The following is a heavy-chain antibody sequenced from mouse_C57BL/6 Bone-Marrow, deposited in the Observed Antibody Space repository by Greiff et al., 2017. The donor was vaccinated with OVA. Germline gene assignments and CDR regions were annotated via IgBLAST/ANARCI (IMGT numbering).Heavy chain of an antibody. CDR3: AREGGTCAY. Sequence: QVQLQQSGPELVKPGASVKISCKASGYAFSSSWMNWVKQRPGKGLEWIGRIYPGDGDTNYNGKFKGKATLTADKSSSTAYMQLSSLTSEDSAVYFCAREGGTCAYWGQGTLVTVSA. CDR1: GYAFSSSW. V-gene: IGHV1-82*01. J-gene: IGHJ3*01. CDR2: IYPGDGDT. D-gene: IGHD4-1*01.